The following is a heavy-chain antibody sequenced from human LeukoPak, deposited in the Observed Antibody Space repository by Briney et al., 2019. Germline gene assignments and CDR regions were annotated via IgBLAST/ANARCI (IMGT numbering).Heavy chain of an antibody. Sequence: PGGSLRLSCAASGFTFSSYSMNWVRQAPGKGLEWVSAISGSGGSTYYADSVKGRFTISRDNSKNTLYLQMNSLRAEDTAVYYCAKDWHRGVTGLFDPWGQGTLVTVSS. CDR2: ISGSGGST. J-gene: IGHJ5*02. CDR3: AKDWHRGVTGLFDP. D-gene: IGHD2-21*02. CDR1: GFTFSSYS. V-gene: IGHV3-23*01.